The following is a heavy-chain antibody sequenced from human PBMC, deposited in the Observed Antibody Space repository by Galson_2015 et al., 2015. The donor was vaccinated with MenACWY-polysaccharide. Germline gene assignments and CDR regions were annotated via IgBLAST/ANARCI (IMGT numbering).Heavy chain of an antibody. Sequence: SLRLSCAASGFTFSDYYMTWIRQAPGKGLEWVSYISSSGSTIYYADSVRGRFTISRDNAKNTLYLEMNSLRAEDTAVYYCTKAGAKYCSGSSCYFNWFDPWGQGTLVTVSS. J-gene: IGHJ5*02. CDR1: GFTFSDYY. D-gene: IGHD2-15*01. V-gene: IGHV3-11*04. CDR3: TKAGAKYCSGSSCYFNWFDP. CDR2: ISSSGSTI.